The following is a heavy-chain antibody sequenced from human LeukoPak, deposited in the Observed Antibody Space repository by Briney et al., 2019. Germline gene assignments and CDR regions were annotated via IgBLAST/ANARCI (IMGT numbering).Heavy chain of an antibody. CDR1: GYRFTSYW. Sequence: GESLKISCKGSGYRFTSYWIGWVRPMPGKGLEWMGIIYPGDSDTRYSPSFQGQVTISADKSISTAYLQWSSLKASDTAMYYCARHPSIAAAATEGWFDPWGQGTLVTVSS. J-gene: IGHJ5*02. CDR2: IYPGDSDT. V-gene: IGHV5-51*01. D-gene: IGHD6-13*01. CDR3: ARHPSIAAAATEGWFDP.